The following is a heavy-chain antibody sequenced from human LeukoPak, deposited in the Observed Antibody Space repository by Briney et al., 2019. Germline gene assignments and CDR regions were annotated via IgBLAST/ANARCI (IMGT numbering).Heavy chain of an antibody. V-gene: IGHV4-59*01. CDR2: VYYTGST. CDR1: GGSISSYY. J-gene: IGHJ3*01. Sequence: SETLSLTCTVSGGSISSYYWSWVRQPPGKGLEWIWFVYYTGSTNYSPSLESRVTISVDASKNQFLLKLRSVTAADTAVYYCARISSSNWYNERGAFDVWGQGTMVTVSS. D-gene: IGHD6-13*01. CDR3: ARISSSNWYNERGAFDV.